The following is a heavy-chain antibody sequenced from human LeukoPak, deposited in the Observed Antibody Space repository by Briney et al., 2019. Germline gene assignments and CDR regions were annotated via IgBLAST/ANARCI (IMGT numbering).Heavy chain of an antibody. CDR2: IYYSGST. J-gene: IGHJ4*02. CDR1: GGSISSYY. V-gene: IGHV4-59*01. D-gene: IGHD3-9*01. Sequence: SETLSLTCTVSGGSISSYYWSWIRQPPGKGLEWIGYIYYSGSTNYNPSLKSRVTISVDTSKNQFSLKPSSVTAADTAVYYCARERYDILTGYPLFGYWGQGTLVTVSS. CDR3: ARERYDILTGYPLFGY.